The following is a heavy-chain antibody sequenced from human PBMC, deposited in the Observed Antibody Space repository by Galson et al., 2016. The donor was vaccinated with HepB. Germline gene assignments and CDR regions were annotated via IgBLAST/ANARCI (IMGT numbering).Heavy chain of an antibody. V-gene: IGHV4-39*01. CDR1: GGSISSNIW. CDR2: ILYTGST. D-gene: IGHD2/OR15-2a*01. CDR3: ARKVYGQRPLYFYYGMDV. J-gene: IGHJ6*02. Sequence: SETLSLTCTVSGGSISSNIWWSWVRQRPGKGLEWIGSILYTGSTYYNPSLKSRVTISVDTPKNQFSLKLNSVTAADTAVYYCARKVYGQRPLYFYYGMDVWGPGTTVTVSS.